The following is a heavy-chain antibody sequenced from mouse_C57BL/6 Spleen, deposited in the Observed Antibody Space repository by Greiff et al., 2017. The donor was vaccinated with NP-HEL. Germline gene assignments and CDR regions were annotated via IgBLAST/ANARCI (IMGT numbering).Heavy chain of an antibody. D-gene: IGHD1-1*01. CDR3: ARRVYYDYAMDY. Sequence: VQLQQSGAELVKPGASVKISCKASGYAFSSYWMNWVKQRPGKGLEWIGQIYPGDGDTNYNGKFKGKATLTADKSSSTAYMQLSSLPSEDSAVYFCARRVYYDYAMDYWGQGTSVTVSS. CDR2: IYPGDGDT. CDR1: GYAFSSYW. V-gene: IGHV1-80*01. J-gene: IGHJ4*01.